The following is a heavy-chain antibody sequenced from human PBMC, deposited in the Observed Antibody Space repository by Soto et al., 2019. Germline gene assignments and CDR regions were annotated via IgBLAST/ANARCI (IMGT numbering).Heavy chain of an antibody. J-gene: IGHJ6*02. V-gene: IGHV4-39*01. D-gene: IGHD3-16*01. CDR1: GFSINSYY. CDR2: IYYSGST. Sequence: SETLSLTCACSGFSINSYYWGLTRQPPGKGLEWIGTIYYSGSTYYSPSLKSRVTISVDTSKNLFSLKLSSVTAADTAMYYCARHGAKYHGMDVWGQGTTVTVSS. CDR3: ARHGAKYHGMDV.